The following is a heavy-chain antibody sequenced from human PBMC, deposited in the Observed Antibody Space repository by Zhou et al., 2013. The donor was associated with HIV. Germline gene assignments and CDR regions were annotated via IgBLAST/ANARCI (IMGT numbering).Heavy chain of an antibody. Sequence: QVQLVQSGAAVKKPGSSVKVSCKTSGDTFTNYDFTWVRRAPGQGLEWMGRIIPILNLTNNAQKFQGRLTITTDESTTTAYMDLSSLRSEDTAIYYCARAQGDILTEGYFDYWGQGTLVTVSS. CDR1: GDTFTNYD. CDR2: IIPILNLT. CDR3: ARAQGDILTEGYFDY. V-gene: IGHV1-69*04. J-gene: IGHJ4*02. D-gene: IGHD3-9*01.